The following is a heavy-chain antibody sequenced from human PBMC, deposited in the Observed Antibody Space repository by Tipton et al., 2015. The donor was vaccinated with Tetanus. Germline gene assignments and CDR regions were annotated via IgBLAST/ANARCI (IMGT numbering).Heavy chain of an antibody. CDR2: MNIRDSII. Sequence: SLRLSCAASGFTFGDYYMGWIRQAPGKGLEWVSHMNIRDSIIAYADSVKGRFTISRDNAKSSLFLQMDSLRADDTAVYYCARAHYGSGARPFDYWGQGILVTVSS. J-gene: IGHJ4*02. CDR3: ARAHYGSGARPFDY. D-gene: IGHD3-10*01. V-gene: IGHV3-11*01. CDR1: GFTFGDYY.